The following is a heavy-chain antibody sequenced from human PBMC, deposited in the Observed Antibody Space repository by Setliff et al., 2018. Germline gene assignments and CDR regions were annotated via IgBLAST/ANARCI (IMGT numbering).Heavy chain of an antibody. J-gene: IGHJ6*02. Sequence: SETLSLTCTVSGGSISSYYWSWIRQPPGKGLEWIGYIYYSGSTNYNPSLKSRVTISVDTSKNQFSLTLSSVTAADTAVYYCARGGGYYCGYYYYGMDVWGQGTTVTVSS. V-gene: IGHV4-59*01. CDR1: GGSISSYY. D-gene: IGHD3-22*01. CDR3: ARGGGYYCGYYYYGMDV. CDR2: IYYSGST.